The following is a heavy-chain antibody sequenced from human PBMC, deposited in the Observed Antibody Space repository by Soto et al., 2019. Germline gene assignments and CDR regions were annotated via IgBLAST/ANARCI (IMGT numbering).Heavy chain of an antibody. J-gene: IGHJ4*02. CDR1: GDTFNSYL. Sequence: QVQLVQSGAEVKRPGSSVKVSCESSGDTFNSYLISWVRQAPGQGLEWMGGIIPIIRVTHYAQRFQGRATISALSSTGTAYMELTNLGFEDTALYYCARESLGAKGADHWGQGTLVTVSS. D-gene: IGHD7-27*01. V-gene: IGHV1-69*17. CDR3: ARESLGAKGADH. CDR2: IIPIIRVT.